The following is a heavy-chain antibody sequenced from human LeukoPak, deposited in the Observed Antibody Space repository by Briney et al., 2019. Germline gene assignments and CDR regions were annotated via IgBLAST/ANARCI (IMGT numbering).Heavy chain of an antibody. Sequence: GASVKVSCKASGGTFSSYAISWVRQAPGQGLEWMGGIIPIFGTANYAQKFQGRVTITRDTSASTAYMELSSLRSEDTAVYYCAATVTLQRWDFDYWGQGTLVTVSS. J-gene: IGHJ4*02. D-gene: IGHD4-17*01. V-gene: IGHV1-69*05. CDR3: AATVTLQRWDFDY. CDR2: IIPIFGTA. CDR1: GGTFSSYA.